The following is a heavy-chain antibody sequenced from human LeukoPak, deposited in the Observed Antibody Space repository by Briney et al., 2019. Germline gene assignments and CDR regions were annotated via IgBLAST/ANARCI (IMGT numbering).Heavy chain of an antibody. V-gene: IGHV4-61*02. CDR2: IYTSGST. Sequence: SQTLSLTCTVSGGSFSSGSYYWSWIRQPAGKGLEWIGRIYTSGSTNYNPSLKSRVTISVDTSKNQFSLKLSSVTAADTAVYYCARDRESGNDYWGQGTLVTVSS. CDR1: GGSFSSGSYY. D-gene: IGHD4-23*01. CDR3: ARDRESGNDY. J-gene: IGHJ4*02.